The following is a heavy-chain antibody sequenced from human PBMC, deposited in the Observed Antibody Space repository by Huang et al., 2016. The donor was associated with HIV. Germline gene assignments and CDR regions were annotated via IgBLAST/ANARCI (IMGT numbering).Heavy chain of an antibody. CDR2: VYQSGST. J-gene: IGHJ4*02. CDR3: ASQHIGAAATWF. Sequence: QLQLQESGPGQVKPSETLSLTCTVSGDFISSTNYYWGWIRQSPGKGREWVGSVYQSGSTNYNPSLKSQVTFSVDTSRNQFSLRLNSVTAADTAVYYCASQHIGAAATWFWGRGTQVAVSS. CDR1: GDFISSTNYY. D-gene: IGHD6-25*01. V-gene: IGHV4-39*01.